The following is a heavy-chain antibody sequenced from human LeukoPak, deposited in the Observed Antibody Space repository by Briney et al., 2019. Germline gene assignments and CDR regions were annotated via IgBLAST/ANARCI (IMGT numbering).Heavy chain of an antibody. CDR3: AKRGRDGYNSPSDY. Sequence: GGSQRPSWAASEFIFSVYAMNWVRQAAGNGLGWVLGISGGGDRTSYGVAVKVRFTISRDNSKNTLYVQMHSLRAEDTAIYYCAKRGRDGYNSPSDYWGQGTLVTVSS. CDR1: EFIFSVYA. J-gene: IGHJ4*02. V-gene: IGHV3-23*01. CDR2: ISGGGDRT. D-gene: IGHD5-24*01.